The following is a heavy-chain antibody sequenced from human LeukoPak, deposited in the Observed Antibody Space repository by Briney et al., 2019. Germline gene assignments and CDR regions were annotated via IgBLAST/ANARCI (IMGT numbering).Heavy chain of an antibody. J-gene: IGHJ6*03. CDR3: ARRRITMVRGPHGGFSYYYYMDV. Sequence: SETLSLTCTVSGGSISSSSYYWSWIRQPPGKGLEWIGEINHSGSTNYNPSLKSRVTISVDTSKNQFSLKLSSVTAADTAVYYCARRRITMVRGPHGGFSYYYYMDVWGKGTTVTVSS. V-gene: IGHV4-39*07. D-gene: IGHD3-10*01. CDR1: GGSISSSSYY. CDR2: INHSGST.